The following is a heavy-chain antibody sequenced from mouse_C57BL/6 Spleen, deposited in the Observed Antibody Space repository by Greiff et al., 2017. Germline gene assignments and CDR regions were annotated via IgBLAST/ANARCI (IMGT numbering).Heavy chain of an antibody. J-gene: IGHJ2*01. CDR1: GYTFTSYW. CDR3: ARNEISDGYYFDY. CDR2: IDPSDSYT. D-gene: IGHD2-3*01. V-gene: IGHV1-50*01. Sequence: QVQLQQPGAELVKPGASVKLSCKASGYTFTSYWMQWVKQRPGQGLEWIGEIDPSDSYTNYNQKFKGKATLTVDTSSSTAYMQLSSLTSEDSAVYYCARNEISDGYYFDYWGQGTTLTVSS.